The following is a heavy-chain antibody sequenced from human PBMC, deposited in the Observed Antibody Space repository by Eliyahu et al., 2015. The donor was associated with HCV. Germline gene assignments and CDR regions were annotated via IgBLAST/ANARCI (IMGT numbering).Heavy chain of an antibody. D-gene: IGHD2-2*02. CDR1: GYTFINYG. CDR2: INAKNGNT. V-gene: IGHV1-18*01. J-gene: IGHJ4*02. CDR3: ARGYPPAPIENDY. Sequence: QVQLVQSGAEVKKPGASVKVSXKASGYTFINYGIXWVRQAPGQGLEWMGWINAKNGNTNYAQRLQGRVTMATDTSTTTAYMELRSLRSDDTAVYYCARGYPPAPIENDYWGQGTLVTVSS.